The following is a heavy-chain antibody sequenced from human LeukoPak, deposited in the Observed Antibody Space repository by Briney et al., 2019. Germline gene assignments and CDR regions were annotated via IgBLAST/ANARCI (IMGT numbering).Heavy chain of an antibody. CDR1: GYTFTSYG. CDR3: ARVNSGYDSPYYYYYYMDV. Sequence: GASVKVSCKASGYTFTSYGISWVRQAPGQGLEWMGWISAYNGNTNYAQKLQGRVTMTTDTSTSTAYMELRSLRSDDTAVYYCARVNSGYDSPYYYYYYMDVWGKGTTVTVSS. CDR2: ISAYNGNT. V-gene: IGHV1-18*01. D-gene: IGHD5-12*01. J-gene: IGHJ6*03.